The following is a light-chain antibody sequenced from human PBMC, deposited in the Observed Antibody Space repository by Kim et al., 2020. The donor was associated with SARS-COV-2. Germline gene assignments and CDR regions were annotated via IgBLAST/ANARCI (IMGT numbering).Light chain of an antibody. J-gene: IGKJ1*01. CDR1: QSVSSN. Sequence: EIVMTQSPATLSVSPGETATLSCRASQSVSSNVAWYQQKPGQAPRLLIYGASTRATDIPARFSGSGSGTDFTLTISSLQPEDLAVYHCQQYDDWPPWTFGQGTKVDIK. CDR3: QQYDDWPPWT. CDR2: GAS. V-gene: IGKV3-15*01.